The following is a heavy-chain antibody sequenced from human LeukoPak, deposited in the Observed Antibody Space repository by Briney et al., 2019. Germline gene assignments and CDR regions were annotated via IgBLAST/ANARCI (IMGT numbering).Heavy chain of an antibody. J-gene: IGHJ3*02. CDR2: ISAYNGNT. CDR3: ARDRGYYDSSGYEGAFDI. CDR1: GYTFTSYG. D-gene: IGHD3-22*01. Sequence: GASVKVSCKASGYTFTSYGISWVRQAPGQGLEWMGWISAYNGNTDYAQKFQGRVTMTTDTSTSTAYMELRSLRSDVTAVYYCARDRGYYDSSGYEGAFDIWGQGTMVTVSS. V-gene: IGHV1-18*01.